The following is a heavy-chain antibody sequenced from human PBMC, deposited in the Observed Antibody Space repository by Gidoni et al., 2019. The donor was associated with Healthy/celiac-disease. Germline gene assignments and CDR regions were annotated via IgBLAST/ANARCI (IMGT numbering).Heavy chain of an antibody. CDR3: ARHDYGDYFAFDI. CDR2: INPIFGTA. V-gene: IGHV1-69*01. D-gene: IGHD4-17*01. CDR1: GGTFSSYA. J-gene: IGHJ3*02. Sequence: QVQLVQSGAEVKKPGSSVTVSCKASGGTFSSYAISWVRQAPGQGLEWVGGINPIFGTANYAQKFQGRVTITADESTSTAYMELSSLRSEDTAVYYCARHDYGDYFAFDIWGQGTMVTVSS.